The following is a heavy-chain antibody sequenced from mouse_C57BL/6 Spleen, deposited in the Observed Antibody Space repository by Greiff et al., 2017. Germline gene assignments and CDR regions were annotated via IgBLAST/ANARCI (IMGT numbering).Heavy chain of an antibody. D-gene: IGHD1-1*01. CDR3: ARRTVVVDYAMDY. Sequence: EVKLMESGGGLVKPGGSLKLSCAASGFTFSDYGMHWVRQAPEKGLEWVAYISSGSSTTYYADTVKGRFTISRDNAKNTLFLQMSSLTSEDAAMYYCARRTVVVDYAMDYWGQGTSVTVSS. V-gene: IGHV5-17*01. CDR2: ISSGSSTT. CDR1: GFTFSDYG. J-gene: IGHJ4*01.